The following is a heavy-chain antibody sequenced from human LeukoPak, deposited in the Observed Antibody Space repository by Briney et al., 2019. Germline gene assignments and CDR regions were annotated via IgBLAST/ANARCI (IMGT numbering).Heavy chain of an antibody. CDR3: ARGGRAVKLDY. CDR1: GGSISSSSYY. J-gene: IGHJ4*02. Sequence: PSETLSLTCTVSGGSISSSSYYWSWIRQPPGKGLEWIGYIYYSGSTNYNPSLKSRVTISVDTSKNQFSLKLSSVTAADTAVYYCARGGRAVKLDYWGQGTLVTVSS. V-gene: IGHV4-61*01. D-gene: IGHD4-11*01. CDR2: IYYSGST.